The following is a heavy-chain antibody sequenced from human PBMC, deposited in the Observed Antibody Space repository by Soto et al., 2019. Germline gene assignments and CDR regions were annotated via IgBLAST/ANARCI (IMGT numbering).Heavy chain of an antibody. CDR1: GFNFSGSA. D-gene: IGHD2-2*02. J-gene: IGHJ6*02. Sequence: GGSLRLSCAASGFNFSGSAIHWVRQASGKGLEWVGRIRSRANNYATSSAASVKGRFKFSRDDSKNTAYLQMSTLKTEDTAVYYCNRGQGAPIGDYYDHGMDVWGQGTTVTVSS. V-gene: IGHV3-73*01. CDR3: NRGQGAPIGDYYDHGMDV. CDR2: IRSRANNYAT.